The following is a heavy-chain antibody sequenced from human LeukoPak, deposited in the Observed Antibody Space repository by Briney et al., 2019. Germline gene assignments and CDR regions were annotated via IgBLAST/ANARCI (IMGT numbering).Heavy chain of an antibody. CDR2: INHNGGGT. CDR3: ARGLKYQLLSIWFGR. D-gene: IGHD2-2*01. Sequence: GGSLRLSCAATGFTFSTYGMPWVRQAPGKGLEYVSAINHNGGGTYYANSVKGRFTISRDNSKNSLYLQMNSLRAEDMAVYYCARGLKYQLLSIWFGRWGKGTLVTVSS. V-gene: IGHV3-64*01. J-gene: IGHJ5*02. CDR1: GFTFSTYG.